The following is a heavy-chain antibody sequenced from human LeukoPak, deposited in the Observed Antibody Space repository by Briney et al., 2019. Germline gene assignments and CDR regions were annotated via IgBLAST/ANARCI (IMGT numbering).Heavy chain of an antibody. CDR1: GGSISSGGYY. CDR3: ARVTGPPQKNWYFDL. Sequence: SQTLSLTCTVSGGSISSGGYYWSWIRQHPGKGLEWIGYIYYSGSTYYNPSLKSRVTISVDTSKNQFSLKLSSVTAADTAVYYCARVTGPPQKNWYFDLWGRGTLVTVSS. CDR2: IYYSGST. V-gene: IGHV4-31*03. J-gene: IGHJ2*01. D-gene: IGHD1-14*01.